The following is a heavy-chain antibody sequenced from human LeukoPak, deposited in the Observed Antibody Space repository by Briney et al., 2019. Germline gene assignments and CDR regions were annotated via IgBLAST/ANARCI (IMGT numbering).Heavy chain of an antibody. Sequence: GGSLRLSCAASGFTFNNYWMSWVRQVPGKGLQWVANIKQDRSAKFYVDSVKGRFTISRDNTKNSLYLRMNSLRVEDTAVYYCARGDFSDYGDYVDAFDIWGQGTMVTVSS. CDR3: ARGDFSDYGDYVDAFDI. J-gene: IGHJ3*02. D-gene: IGHD4-17*01. V-gene: IGHV3-7*01. CDR1: GFTFNNYW. CDR2: IKQDRSAK.